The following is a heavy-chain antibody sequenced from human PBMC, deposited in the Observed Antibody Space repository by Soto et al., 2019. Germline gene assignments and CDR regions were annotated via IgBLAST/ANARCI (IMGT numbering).Heavy chain of an antibody. CDR3: ARHSGPYASSWFDS. CDR1: GGSINSSRYF. Sequence: PSETLSLTCSVSGGSINSSRYFWGWVRQPPGKGLEWIGSIYYSGSTYYNPSLRSRVTISVDTSKNQFSLKLSSVTAADTAVFYCARHSGPYASSWFDSWGQATLLTVSS. CDR2: IYYSGST. D-gene: IGHD2-2*01. J-gene: IGHJ5*01. V-gene: IGHV4-39*01.